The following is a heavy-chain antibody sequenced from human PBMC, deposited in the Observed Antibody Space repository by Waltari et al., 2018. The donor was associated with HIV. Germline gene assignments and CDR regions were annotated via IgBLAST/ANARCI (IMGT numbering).Heavy chain of an antibody. V-gene: IGHV4-39*01. CDR3: ARQAYYYGSGSANWFDP. D-gene: IGHD3-10*01. J-gene: IGHJ5*02. Sequence: QLQLQESGPGLVKPSETLSLICSISGGSINSTSYYWGWIRQPPGKGLEWIGSMFYSVRTYYNPSLKSRVTISVDTSKNQFSLKLSSVTAADTALYYCARQAYYYGSGSANWFDPWGQGTLVTVSS. CDR1: GGSINSTSYY. CDR2: MFYSVRT.